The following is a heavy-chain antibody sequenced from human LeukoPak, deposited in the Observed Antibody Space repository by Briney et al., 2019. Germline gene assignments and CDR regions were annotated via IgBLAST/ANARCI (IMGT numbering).Heavy chain of an antibody. V-gene: IGHV4-59*01. Sequence: PSETLSLTCTVSGGSISSYYWSWIRQPPGKGLEWIWYIYYSGSTNYNPSLKSRVTISVDTSKNQFSLKLSSVTAADTAVYYCARDNPFSGSSPFDYWGQETLVTVSS. CDR2: IYYSGST. J-gene: IGHJ4*02. CDR1: GGSISSYY. CDR3: ARDNPFSGSSPFDY. D-gene: IGHD3-10*01.